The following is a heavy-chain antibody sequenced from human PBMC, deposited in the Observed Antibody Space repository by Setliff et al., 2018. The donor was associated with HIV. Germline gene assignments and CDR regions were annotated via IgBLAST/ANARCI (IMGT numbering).Heavy chain of an antibody. J-gene: IGHJ5*02. D-gene: IGHD2-2*01. CDR2: IYQTGSI. V-gene: IGHV4-38-2*02. Sequence: PSETLSLTCSVSGYSITNGYYWGWFRQSPGKGLEWIATIYQTGSIYYNPSLKSRATISLDTSKNQFSLKLTSVTAADTAVYYCARGGTSSNWFGPWGQGTLVTVSS. CDR3: ARGGTSSNWFGP. CDR1: GYSITNGYY.